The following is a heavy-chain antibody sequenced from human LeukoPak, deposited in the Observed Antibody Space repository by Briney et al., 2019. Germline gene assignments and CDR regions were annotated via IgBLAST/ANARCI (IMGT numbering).Heavy chain of an antibody. V-gene: IGHV3-48*01. CDR3: ARGRGGKFGEYIQH. D-gene: IGHD4-23*01. J-gene: IGHJ1*01. Sequence: GGSLRLSCAASGFTFSSYSMNWVRQAPGKGLEWVSYISDSSSSSSTIYYADSVKGRFIISRDNAENSLYLQMNSLRAEDTAIYYCARGRGGKFGEYIQHWGQGTLVTVSS. CDR2: ISDSSSSSSTI. CDR1: GFTFSSYS.